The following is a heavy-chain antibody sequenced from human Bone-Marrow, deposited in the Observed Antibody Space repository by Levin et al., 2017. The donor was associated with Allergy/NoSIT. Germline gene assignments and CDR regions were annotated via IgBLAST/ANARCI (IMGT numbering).Heavy chain of an antibody. CDR2: IYHDGST. CDR1: GGSISHGNW. Sequence: SCAVSGGSISHGNWWTWVRQPPGKGLEWIAEIYHDGSTNYNPSLKNRLTISVHTSRKQFSLKLTSVTAADTAVYYCARSKGSASGVFDIWGQGTMVTVS. J-gene: IGHJ3*02. D-gene: IGHD1-26*01. V-gene: IGHV4-4*02. CDR3: ARSKGSASGVFDI.